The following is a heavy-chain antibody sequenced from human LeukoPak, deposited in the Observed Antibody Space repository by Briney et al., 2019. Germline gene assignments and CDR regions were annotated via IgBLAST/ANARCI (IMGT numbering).Heavy chain of an antibody. CDR3: AKGSGSGWYGWFDP. D-gene: IGHD6-19*01. CDR1: RFTFSGYA. V-gene: IGHV3-23*01. Sequence: GGSLRLSCAASRFTFSGYAMYWVRQAPGKGLEWVSCIDASGANTYYADSVKGRFTISRDNSNNTLYLQMNSLRAEDTAVYYCAKGSGSGWYGWFDPWGQGTLVTVSS. CDR2: IDASGANT. J-gene: IGHJ5*02.